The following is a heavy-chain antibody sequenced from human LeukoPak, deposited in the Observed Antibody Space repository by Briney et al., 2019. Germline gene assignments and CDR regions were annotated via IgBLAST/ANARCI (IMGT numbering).Heavy chain of an antibody. CDR2: ISSSSSYI. D-gene: IGHD3-22*01. V-gene: IGHV3-21*01. CDR3: AREPTYDSSGSIHYYYYMDV. CDR1: GFTFSSYS. J-gene: IGHJ6*03. Sequence: GGSLRLSCAASGFTFSSYSMNWVRQAPGKGLEWVSSISSSSSYIYYADSVKGRFTISRDNSKNTLYLQMNSLRAEDTAVYYCAREPTYDSSGSIHYYYYMDVWGKGTTVTVSS.